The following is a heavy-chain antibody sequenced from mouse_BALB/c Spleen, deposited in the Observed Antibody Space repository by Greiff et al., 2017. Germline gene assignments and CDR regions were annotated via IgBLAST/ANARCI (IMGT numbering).Heavy chain of an antibody. D-gene: IGHD1-1*01. J-gene: IGHJ3*01. CDR3: AKQTPPYYGSSSFAY. V-gene: IGHV5-6*03. CDR1: GFTFSSFG. CDR2: ISSGGSYT. Sequence: VKLVESGGGLVKPGGSLKLSCPASGFTFSSFGMSWVRPTPYKRLEWVATISSGGSYTYYPDSVKGRFTMSRDNAKNTLYLEMCNLKSEDTAMYYCAKQTPPYYGSSSFAYWGQGTLVTVSA.